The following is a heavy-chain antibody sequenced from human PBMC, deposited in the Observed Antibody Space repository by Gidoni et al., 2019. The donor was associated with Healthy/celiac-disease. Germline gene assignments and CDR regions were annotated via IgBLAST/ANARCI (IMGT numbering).Heavy chain of an antibody. CDR1: GYTFTSYY. V-gene: IGHV1-46*01. CDR3: ASNWGSIPRYYYYGMDV. D-gene: IGHD7-27*01. Sequence: QVQLVQSGAEVKNPGASVTVSCKASGYTFTSYYMHWVRQAPGQGLGWMGIINPSGGSTSYAQKFQGRVTMTRDTSTSTVYMELSSLRSEDTAVYYCASNWGSIPRYYYYGMDVWGQGTTVTVSS. J-gene: IGHJ6*02. CDR2: INPSGGST.